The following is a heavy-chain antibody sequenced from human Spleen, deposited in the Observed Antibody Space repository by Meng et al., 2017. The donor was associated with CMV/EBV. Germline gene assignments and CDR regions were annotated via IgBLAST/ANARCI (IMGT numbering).Heavy chain of an antibody. V-gene: IGHV1-18*01. Sequence: ASVKVSCKASGYTFTSYDISWVRQAPGHGLEWMGWISAYNGNANYAQKLQGRVTMTTDTSTSTAYMELRSLRSDDTAVYYCARGVGRGAYCTDTECSISYGDTWGQGTLVTVSS. D-gene: IGHD2-8*02. CDR1: GYTFTSYD. J-gene: IGHJ4*02. CDR2: ISAYNGNA. CDR3: ARGVGRGAYCTDTECSISYGDT.